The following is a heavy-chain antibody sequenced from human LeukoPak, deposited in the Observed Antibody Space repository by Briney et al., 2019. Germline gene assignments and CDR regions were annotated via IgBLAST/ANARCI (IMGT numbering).Heavy chain of an antibody. CDR1: GFTFSSYL. CDR3: ARSGDTSGWSADDYYGMDV. J-gene: IGHJ6*02. CDR2: LYSDGTTT. Sequence: GGALRLSCAASGFTFSSYLIPWVRHVPGKGLVWVSRLYSDGTTTSYAVSVKGRFTIFGDNAKNTLYLQMHSLRADDTAVYYCARSGDTSGWSADDYYGMDVWGQGTTVTVSS. D-gene: IGHD6-19*01. V-gene: IGHV3-74*01.